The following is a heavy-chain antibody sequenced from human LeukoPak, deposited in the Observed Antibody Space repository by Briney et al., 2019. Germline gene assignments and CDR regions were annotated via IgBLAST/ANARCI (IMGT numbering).Heavy chain of an antibody. Sequence: ASETLSLTCTVSGGSISSYYWSWIRQPPGKGLEWIGYIYYSGSTNYNPSLKSRVTISVDTSKNQFSLKLSSVTAADTAVYYCARHPLSGRSRGSAFDIWGQGTMVTVSS. V-gene: IGHV4-59*08. CDR1: GGSISSYY. CDR2: IYYSGST. CDR3: ARHPLSGRSRGSAFDI. J-gene: IGHJ3*02. D-gene: IGHD6-25*01.